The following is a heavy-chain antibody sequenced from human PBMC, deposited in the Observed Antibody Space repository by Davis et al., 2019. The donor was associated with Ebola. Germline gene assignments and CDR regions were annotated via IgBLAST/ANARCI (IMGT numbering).Heavy chain of an antibody. CDR1: GGSFSGYY. V-gene: IGHV4-34*01. Sequence: SETLSLTCAVYGGSFSGYYWSWIRQPPGKGLEWIGEINHSGSTNYNPSLKSRVTISVDTSKNQFSLKLSSVTAADTAVYYCARSGVGGDYQLTVWGQGTLVTVSS. D-gene: IGHD4-17*01. J-gene: IGHJ4*02. CDR3: ARSGVGGDYQLTV. CDR2: INHSGST.